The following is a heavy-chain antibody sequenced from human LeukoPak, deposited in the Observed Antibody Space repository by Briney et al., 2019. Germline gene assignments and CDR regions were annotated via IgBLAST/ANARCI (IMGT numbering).Heavy chain of an antibody. D-gene: IGHD2-2*01. V-gene: IGHV3-74*01. J-gene: IGHJ4*02. CDR2: INGDGSWT. Sequence: GGSLRLSCAASGNYWMRSFRQAPGKGLVWVSHINGDGSWTSYADSVKGRFTISKDNAKNTVYLQMNNLRAEDTAVYYCVSFYETYWGRGTLVTVSS. CDR1: GNYW. CDR3: VSFYETY.